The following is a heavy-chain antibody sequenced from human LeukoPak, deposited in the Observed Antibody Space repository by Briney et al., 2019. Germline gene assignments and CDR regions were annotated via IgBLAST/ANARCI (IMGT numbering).Heavy chain of an antibody. D-gene: IGHD3-22*01. J-gene: IGHJ4*02. Sequence: PGGSLRLSCAASGFTFSDYYMSWIRQAPGKGLEWVSYISSSDSTIYYADSVKGRFTISRDNAKSSLYLQMNSLRAEDTAMYYCARGWYYYDSSGYYYFDYWGQGTLVTVSS. CDR2: ISSSDSTI. CDR1: GFTFSDYY. CDR3: ARGWYYYDSSGYYYFDY. V-gene: IGHV3-11*04.